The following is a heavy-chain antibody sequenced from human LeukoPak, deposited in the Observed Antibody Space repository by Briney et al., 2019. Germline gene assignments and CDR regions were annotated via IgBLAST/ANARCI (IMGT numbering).Heavy chain of an antibody. V-gene: IGHV3-11*06. CDR1: GFTFSDYY. D-gene: IGHD1-1*01. CDR2: ITSSSSYT. CDR3: ARAAVAGTVHDY. Sequence: GGSLRLSCAASGFTFSDYYMSWIRQAPGKGLEWLSYITSSSSYTNYADSVKGRVTISRDNAKTSLYLQLNSLRAEDTAVYYCARAAVAGTVHDYWGQGTLDSVSS. J-gene: IGHJ4*02.